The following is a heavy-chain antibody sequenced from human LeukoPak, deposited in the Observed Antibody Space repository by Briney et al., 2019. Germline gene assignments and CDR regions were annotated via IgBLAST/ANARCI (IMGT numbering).Heavy chain of an antibody. CDR3: ARGTHYYDSSGYYVPFDY. J-gene: IGHJ4*02. CDR2: INPNSGGT. D-gene: IGHD3-22*01. Sequence: ASVKVSCKASGYTFTGYYMHWVRQAPGQGLEWMGWINPNSGGTNYAQKFQGRVTMTRDTSISTAYMELSRLRSDDTAVYYCARGTHYYDSSGYYVPFDYWGQGTLVTVSS. CDR1: GYTFTGYY. V-gene: IGHV1-2*02.